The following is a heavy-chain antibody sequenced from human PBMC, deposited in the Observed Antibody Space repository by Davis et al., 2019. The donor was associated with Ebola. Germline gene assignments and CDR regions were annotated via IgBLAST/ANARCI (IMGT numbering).Heavy chain of an antibody. CDR3: ARIRRIAARPSGGFDY. CDR2: IYWDDDK. V-gene: IGHV2-5*02. D-gene: IGHD6-6*01. CDR1: GFSLSNARMG. J-gene: IGHJ4*02. Sequence: SGPTLVKPTQTLTLTCTVSGFSLSNARMGVSWIRQPPGKALEWLALIYWDDDKRYSPSLKSRLTITRDTSKSQVVLTMTNMDPVDTATYYCARIRRIAARPSGGFDYWGQGTLVTVSS.